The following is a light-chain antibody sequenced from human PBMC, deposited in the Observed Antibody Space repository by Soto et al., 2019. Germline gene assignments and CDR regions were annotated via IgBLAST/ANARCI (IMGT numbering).Light chain of an antibody. Sequence: QSVLTQPPSASGTPGQRVTISCSGGSSNIGSNYLYWYQQLPGTAPKLLIYRNNQRPSGVPDRFSGSKSGASASLAISGLRSEDEADYYCAAWDDSLSCYVFGTGTKVTVL. CDR3: AAWDDSLSCYV. CDR1: SSNIGSNY. V-gene: IGLV1-47*01. J-gene: IGLJ1*01. CDR2: RNN.